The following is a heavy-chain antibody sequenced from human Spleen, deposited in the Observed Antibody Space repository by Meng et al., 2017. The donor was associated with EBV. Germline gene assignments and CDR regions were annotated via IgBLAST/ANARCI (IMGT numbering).Heavy chain of an antibody. CDR2: IIPIFGTT. V-gene: IGHV1-69*01. Sequence: QVQLVQSGAEGKKPGSPVMVPCKASGGSFSSFGISWVRQAPGQGLEWMGGIIPIFGTTNYAQNFQDRVTITADESTNTAYMELSSLRSDDTAVYYCARERGTIAVFGYWGQGTLVTVSS. CDR1: GGSFSSFG. CDR3: ARERGTIAVFGY. D-gene: IGHD1-7*01. J-gene: IGHJ4*02.